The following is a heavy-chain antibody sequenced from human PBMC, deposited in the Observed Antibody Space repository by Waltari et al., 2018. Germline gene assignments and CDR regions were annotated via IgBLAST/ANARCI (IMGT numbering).Heavy chain of an antibody. Sequence: QVQLVESGGGVVQPGRSLRLSCAASGFTFSSYGMHWVRQAPGKGLEWVAVISYDGSNKYYAHSVKGRFTISRDNSKNTLYLQMNSLRAEYTAVYYCAKDVLIAAAGTGGWFDPCCQGTLVTVSS. V-gene: IGHV3-30*18. J-gene: IGHJ5*02. CDR1: GFTFSSYG. CDR3: AKDVLIAAAGTGGWFDP. CDR2: ISYDGSNK. D-gene: IGHD6-13*01.